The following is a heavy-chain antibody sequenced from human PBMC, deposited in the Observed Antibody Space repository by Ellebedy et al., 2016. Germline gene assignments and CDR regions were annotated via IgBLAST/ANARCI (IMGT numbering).Heavy chain of an antibody. D-gene: IGHD2-2*01. CDR1: GFSFSDYS. V-gene: IGHV3-69-1*01. J-gene: IGHJ4*02. CDR2: ISSGNTK. Sequence: GESLKISCAASGFSFSDYSMNWFRQAPGKGLEWVSYISSGNTKKYADSVKGRFTISRDNAKNSLYLQMSSLRAEDTAVYYCACTSCYADGGYWGQGTLVTVSS. CDR3: ACTSCYADGGY.